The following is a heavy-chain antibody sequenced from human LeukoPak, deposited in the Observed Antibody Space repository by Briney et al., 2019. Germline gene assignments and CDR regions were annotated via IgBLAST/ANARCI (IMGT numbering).Heavy chain of an antibody. D-gene: IGHD3-10*01. CDR3: AKDLRSITMVRGVPAWYYGMDV. CDR2: ISYDGSNK. V-gene: IGHV3-30*18. Sequence: GGSLRLSCAASGFTFTSYSMNWVRQTPGKGLEWVAVISYDGSNKYYADSVKGRFTISRDNSKNTLYLQMNSLRAEDTAVSYCAKDLRSITMVRGVPAWYYGMDVWGKGTTVTVSS. J-gene: IGHJ6*04. CDR1: GFTFTSYS.